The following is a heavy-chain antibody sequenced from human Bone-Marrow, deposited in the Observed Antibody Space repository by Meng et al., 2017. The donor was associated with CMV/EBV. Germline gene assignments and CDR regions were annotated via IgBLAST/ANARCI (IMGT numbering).Heavy chain of an antibody. CDR3: ATELGGGAPLYGMDV. Sequence: SSVKVSCKASGGTFSSYAISWVRQAPGQGLEWMGGIIPILGIANYAQKFQGRVTITADNSPSTAYMELGSLRSDDTAVYYVATELGGGAPLYGMDVWGQGTTVTVSS. CDR1: GGTFSSYA. CDR2: IIPILGIA. J-gene: IGHJ6*02. V-gene: IGHV1-69*10. D-gene: IGHD1-26*01.